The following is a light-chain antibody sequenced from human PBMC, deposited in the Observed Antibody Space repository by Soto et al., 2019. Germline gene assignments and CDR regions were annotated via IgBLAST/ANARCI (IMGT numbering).Light chain of an antibody. J-gene: IGLJ1*01. V-gene: IGLV3-21*02. Sequence: SYDRTQPPSVSVAPGQTARITWGGNDIGSKTVHWYQQKPGQAPVMVVYDDSARPSGIPERFSGSNSGNTATLTISRVEAGDDADFYCQVWDSTSDLLYVFGTGTKV. CDR3: QVWDSTSDLLYV. CDR1: DIGSKT. CDR2: DDS.